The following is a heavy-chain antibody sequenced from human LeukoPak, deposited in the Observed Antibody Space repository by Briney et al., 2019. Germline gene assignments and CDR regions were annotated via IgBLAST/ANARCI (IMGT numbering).Heavy chain of an antibody. Sequence: GGSLRLSCAASRFTFSSYCMRWVRQAPGRGLEWVSVIWYDGSNKYYADSVKGRFTNSRDNAKNTLYLQMNSLRAEDTAVYYCAREVPTMDRGADSLDYWGQGTLVTVSS. CDR2: IWYDGSNK. V-gene: IGHV3-33*01. D-gene: IGHD3-10*01. J-gene: IGHJ4*02. CDR3: AREVPTMDRGADSLDY. CDR1: RFTFSSYC.